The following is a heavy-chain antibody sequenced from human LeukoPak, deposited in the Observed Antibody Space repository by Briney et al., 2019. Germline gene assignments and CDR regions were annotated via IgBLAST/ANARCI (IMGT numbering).Heavy chain of an antibody. V-gene: IGHV4-59*01. Sequence: ETLSLTCTVSGGSISSYYWSWIRQPPGKGLEWIGYIYYSGSTNYNPSLKSRVTISVDTSKNQFSLKLSSVTAADTAVYYCARDTGYFGSGGFDQWGQGTLVTVSS. CDR3: ARDTGYFGSGGFDQ. D-gene: IGHD3-10*01. CDR2: IYYSGST. J-gene: IGHJ4*02. CDR1: GGSISSYY.